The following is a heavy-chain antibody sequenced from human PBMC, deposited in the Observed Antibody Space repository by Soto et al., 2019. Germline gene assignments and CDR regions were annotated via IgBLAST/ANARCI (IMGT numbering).Heavy chain of an antibody. J-gene: IGHJ4*02. CDR2: IWYDGSNK. D-gene: IGHD4-4*01. CDR1: GFTFSSYG. Sequence: QVQLVESGGGVVQPGRSLRLSCAASGFTFSSYGMHWVRQAPGKGLEWVAVIWYDGSNKYYADSVKGRFTISRDNSKNTLYLQMNSLRDEDTAVYYCARDSNPYYFDYWGQGTLVTVSS. CDR3: ARDSNPYYFDY. V-gene: IGHV3-33*01.